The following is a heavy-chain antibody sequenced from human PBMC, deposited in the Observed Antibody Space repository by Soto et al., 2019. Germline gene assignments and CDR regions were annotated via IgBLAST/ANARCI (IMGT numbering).Heavy chain of an antibody. CDR3: ARDRYYYGSGTKGGMDV. Sequence: QLQLQESGSGLVKPSQTLSLTYAVSGGSISSGGYSWSWIRQPPGKGLEWIGYIYHSGSTYYNPSLKSRVTISVDRSKNQFSLKLSPVTAADTAVYYCARDRYYYGSGTKGGMDVWGQGTTVTVSS. CDR2: IYHSGST. J-gene: IGHJ6*02. D-gene: IGHD3-10*01. CDR1: GGSISSGGYS. V-gene: IGHV4-30-2*01.